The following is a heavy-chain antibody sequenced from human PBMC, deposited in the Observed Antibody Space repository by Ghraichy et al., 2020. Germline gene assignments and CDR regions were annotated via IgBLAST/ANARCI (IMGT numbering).Heavy chain of an antibody. CDR2: IIPIFGTA. CDR3: ASGYDDYYYYYMDV. D-gene: IGHD5-12*01. CDR1: GGTFSSYA. V-gene: IGHV1-69*06. Sequence: SVKVSCKASGGTFSSYAISWVRQAPGQGLEWMGGIIPIFGTANYAQKFQGRVTITADKSTSTAYMELSSLRSEDTAVYYCASGYDDYYYYYMDVWGKGTTVTVSS. J-gene: IGHJ6*03.